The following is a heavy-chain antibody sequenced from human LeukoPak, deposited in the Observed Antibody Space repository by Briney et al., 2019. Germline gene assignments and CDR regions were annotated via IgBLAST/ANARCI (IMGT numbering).Heavy chain of an antibody. J-gene: IGHJ4*02. Sequence: GGSLRLSCAASEFTFSSYAMNWVRQAPGKGLEWVSAISASGGSTYYADSVKGRFSISRDNSKNTLYLQMNSLRAEDTAVYYCAKDQDANYFDYWGQGTLVTLSS. D-gene: IGHD2-8*01. CDR2: ISASGGST. CDR3: AKDQDANYFDY. CDR1: EFTFSSYA. V-gene: IGHV3-23*01.